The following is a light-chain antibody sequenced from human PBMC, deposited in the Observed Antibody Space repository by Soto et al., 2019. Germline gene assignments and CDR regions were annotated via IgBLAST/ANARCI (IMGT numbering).Light chain of an antibody. CDR2: AAS. V-gene: IGKV1-39*01. CDR3: LQKYTTPRT. CDR1: HTISGY. Sequence: EMSQSTASLSASVGDRVTITCRATHTISGYLYSYQQQPARDPELLIYAASYLRNGVPSRFSGSGASTKYSITIISLQPEEGATDYCLQKYTTPRTFGGGTKVDIK. J-gene: IGKJ4*01.